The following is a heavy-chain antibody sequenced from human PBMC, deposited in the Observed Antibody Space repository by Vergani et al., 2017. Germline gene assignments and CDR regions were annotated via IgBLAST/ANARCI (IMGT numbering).Heavy chain of an antibody. J-gene: IGHJ3*02. CDR2: ISSSSSDI. V-gene: IGHV3-21*01. CDR3: ARQQQLAAFDI. D-gene: IGHD6-13*01. Sequence: EVQLVESGGGLVKPGGPLRLPCAASGFPSGSYSMNGVRRDPGKGWEWVSSISSSSSDINYADSVKGRFTISRDNAKNSLYLQMNSLRAEDTAVYYCARQQQLAAFDIWGQGTMVTVSS. CDR1: GFPSGSYS.